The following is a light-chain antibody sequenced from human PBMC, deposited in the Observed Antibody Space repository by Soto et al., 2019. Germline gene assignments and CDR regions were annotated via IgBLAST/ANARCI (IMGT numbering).Light chain of an antibody. CDR2: GVS. Sequence: QSALTQPASVSGSPGQSITISCTGASSDVGDYNYVSWYQQHPGKAPKLIIYGVSDRPSGISHRFSGSKSGNTVSLTISGLQAEDEADYYCSSYTRTNTLIFGGGTKVTVL. CDR3: SSYTRTNTLI. V-gene: IGLV2-14*03. J-gene: IGLJ2*01. CDR1: SSDVGDYNY.